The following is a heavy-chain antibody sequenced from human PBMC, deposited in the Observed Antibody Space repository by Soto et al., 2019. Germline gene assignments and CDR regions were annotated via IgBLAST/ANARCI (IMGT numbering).Heavy chain of an antibody. CDR1: GFTFGSYA. CDR2: ISSNGGST. V-gene: IGHV3-64*01. J-gene: IGHJ6*03. Sequence: EVQLVESGGGLVQPGGSLRLSCAASGFTFGSYAMHWVRQAPGKGLEYVSAISSNGGSTYYANSVKGRFTISRDNSKNTLYLQMGSLRAEDMAVYYCARDGRFKQKFYYYYYYMDVWGKGTTVTVSS. CDR3: ARDGRFKQKFYYYYYYMDV.